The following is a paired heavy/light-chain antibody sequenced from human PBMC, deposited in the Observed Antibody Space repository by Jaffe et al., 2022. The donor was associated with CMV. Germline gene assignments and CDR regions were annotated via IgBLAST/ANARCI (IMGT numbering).Heavy chain of an antibody. Sequence: EVQLVESGGGLVKPGGSLRLSCAASGFTFSSYSMNWVRQAPGKGLEWVSSISSSSSYIYYADSVKGRFTISRDNAKNSLYLQMNSLRAEDTAVYYCARDRTPHYDFWDSLPNWFDPWGQGTLVTVSS. V-gene: IGHV3-21*01. J-gene: IGHJ5*02. CDR1: GFTFSSYS. CDR2: ISSSSSYI. D-gene: IGHD3-3*01. CDR3: ARDRTPHYDFWDSLPNWFDP.
Light chain of an antibody. CDR3: QQYDNLPPWNT. CDR1: QDISNY. CDR2: DAS. Sequence: DIQMTQSPSSLSASVGDRVTITCQASQDISNYLNWYQQKPGKAPKLLIYDASNLETGVPSRFSGSGSGTDFTFTISSLQPEDIATYYCQQYDNLPPWNTFGQGTKLEIK. V-gene: IGKV1-33*01. J-gene: IGKJ2*01.